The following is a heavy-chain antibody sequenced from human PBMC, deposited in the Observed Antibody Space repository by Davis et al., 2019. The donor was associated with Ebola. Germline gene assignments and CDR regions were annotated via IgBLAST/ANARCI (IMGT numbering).Heavy chain of an antibody. CDR3: AKDQSPIQLWSAIDY. Sequence: GESLKISCAASGFTFSSYSMNWVRQAPGKGLEWVSSISSSSSYIYYADSVKGRFTISRDNAKNSLYLQMNSLRAKGTAVYYCAKDQSPIQLWSAIDYWGQGTLVTVSS. CDR2: ISSSSSYI. CDR1: GFTFSSYS. V-gene: IGHV3-21*01. D-gene: IGHD5-18*01. J-gene: IGHJ4*02.